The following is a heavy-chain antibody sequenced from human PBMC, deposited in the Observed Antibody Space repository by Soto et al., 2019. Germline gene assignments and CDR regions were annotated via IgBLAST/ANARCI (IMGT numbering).Heavy chain of an antibody. CDR3: ARLSSGNWFDP. CDR1: VYSFTNYW. J-gene: IGHJ5*02. V-gene: IGHV5-10-1*01. CDR2: IDPSDSYS. Sequence: GESLKISCKGSVYSFTNYWMSWVRQLPGKGLEWMGRIDPSDSYSDYRPSFQGHVTISVDKSINTAYLQWSSLKDSDTALYYCARLSSGNWFDPWGKGTLVTVSS. D-gene: IGHD6-25*01.